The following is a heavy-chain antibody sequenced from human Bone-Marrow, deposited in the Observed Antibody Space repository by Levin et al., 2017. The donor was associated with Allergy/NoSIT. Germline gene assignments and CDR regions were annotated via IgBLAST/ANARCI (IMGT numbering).Heavy chain of an antibody. CDR3: AKDMTARPMNWFDP. V-gene: IGHV3-9*01. Sequence: SLKISCAASGFTFDDYAMHWVRQAPGKGLEWVSGISWNSGSIGYADSVKGRFTISRDNAKNSLYLQMNSLRAEDTALYYCAKDMTARPMNWFDPWGQGTLVTVSS. CDR2: ISWNSGSI. CDR1: GFTFDDYA. J-gene: IGHJ5*02. D-gene: IGHD6-6*01.